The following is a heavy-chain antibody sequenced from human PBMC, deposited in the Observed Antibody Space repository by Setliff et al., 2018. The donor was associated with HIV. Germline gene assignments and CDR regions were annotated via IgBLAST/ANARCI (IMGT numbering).Heavy chain of an antibody. CDR2: INHSGST. D-gene: IGHD1-7*01. J-gene: IGHJ5*01. CDR1: GGSFSDYY. V-gene: IGHV4-34*01. Sequence: PSETLSLTCAVYGGSFSDYYWSWIRQPPGKGLEWIGEINHSGSTNYNPSLKRRVTISVDTSKNQFSLKLNSVTAADTAAYYCARVRLELRQYWFDSWGQGSQVTVSS. CDR3: ARVRLELRQYWFDS.